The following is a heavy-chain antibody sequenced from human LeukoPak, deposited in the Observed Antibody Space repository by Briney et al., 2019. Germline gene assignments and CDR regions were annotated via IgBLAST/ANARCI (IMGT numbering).Heavy chain of an antibody. CDR1: GGSISNYY. V-gene: IGHV4-59*01. CDR3: ARRTGYYDGFDY. CDR2: IYNSGSR. Sequence: KPSETLSLTCTVSGGSISNYYWSWIRQPPEKGLEWIGYIYNSGSRNYNPSLKSRVTISVDTSKSRFSLKLSSVTAADTAVYYCARRTGYYDGFDYWGQGTLVTVPS. D-gene: IGHD3/OR15-3a*01. J-gene: IGHJ4*02.